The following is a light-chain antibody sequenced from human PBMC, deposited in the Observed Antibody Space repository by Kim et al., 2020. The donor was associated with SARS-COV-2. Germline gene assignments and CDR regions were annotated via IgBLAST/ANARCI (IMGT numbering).Light chain of an antibody. CDR3: NSRDSSDNHWV. Sequence: SSELTQDPAVSVALGQTVRITCQGDSLRSYDASWYQQKPGQAPVLVIYGKNNRPSGIPDRFSGSSSGNTASFTITGAQAEDEADYYFNSRDSSDNHWVFGGGTKLTVL. V-gene: IGLV3-19*01. CDR2: GKN. CDR1: SLRSYD. J-gene: IGLJ3*02.